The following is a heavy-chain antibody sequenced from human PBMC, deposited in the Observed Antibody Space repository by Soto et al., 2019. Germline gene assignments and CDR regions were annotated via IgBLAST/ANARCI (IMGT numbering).Heavy chain of an antibody. CDR3: ANVPGYYDSSGSGAFDI. Sequence: LEWVAVISYDGSNKYYADSVKGRFTISRDNSKNTLYLQMNSLRAEDTAVYYCANVPGYYDSSGSGAFDIWGQGTMVTVSS. CDR2: ISYDGSNK. J-gene: IGHJ3*02. D-gene: IGHD3-22*01. V-gene: IGHV3-30*18.